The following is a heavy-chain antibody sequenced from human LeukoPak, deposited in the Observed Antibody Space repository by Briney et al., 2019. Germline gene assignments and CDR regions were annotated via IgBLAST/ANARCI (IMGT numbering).Heavy chain of an antibody. CDR2: IYYSGST. Sequence: SQTLSLTCTVSGGSISSGDYYWSWIRQPPGKGLEWIGYIYYSGSTYYNPSLKSRVTISVDTSKNQFSLKLSSVTAADTAVLYCASAKYYDILTGPLDYWGQGTLVTVSS. CDR3: ASAKYYDILTGPLDY. D-gene: IGHD3-9*01. V-gene: IGHV4-30-4*01. CDR1: GGSISSGDYY. J-gene: IGHJ4*02.